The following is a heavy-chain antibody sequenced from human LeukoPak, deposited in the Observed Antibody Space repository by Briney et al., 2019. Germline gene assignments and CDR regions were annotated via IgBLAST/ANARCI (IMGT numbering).Heavy chain of an antibody. J-gene: IGHJ3*02. Sequence: GGSLRLSCAASGFTFSSYAMRWVRQAPGKGLEWVSLISGSGGSTYYADSVKGRFTISRDNSKNTLYLQMNSLRAEDTAVYYCAKGAGARITVFGVVIHAFDIWGQGTMVTVSS. CDR3: AKGAGARITVFGVVIHAFDI. V-gene: IGHV3-23*01. CDR2: ISGSGGST. CDR1: GFTFSSYA. D-gene: IGHD3-3*01.